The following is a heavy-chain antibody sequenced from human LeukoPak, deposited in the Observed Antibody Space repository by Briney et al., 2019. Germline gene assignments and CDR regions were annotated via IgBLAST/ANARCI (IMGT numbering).Heavy chain of an antibody. CDR3: AKPWAAGSGY. D-gene: IGHD6-13*01. V-gene: IGHV3-72*01. CDR1: GFKFSDHY. J-gene: IGHJ4*02. Sequence: GGSLRLSCAASGFKFSDHYIDWVRQAPGKGLEWVGRSRNKASSYTTEYAASVEGRFTISRDVSESSLYLQMNSLRTEDTAVYYCAKPWAAGSGYWGQGTLVTVSS. CDR2: SRNKASSYTT.